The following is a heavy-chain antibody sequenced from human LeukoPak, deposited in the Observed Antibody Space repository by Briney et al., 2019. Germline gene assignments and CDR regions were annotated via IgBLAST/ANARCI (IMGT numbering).Heavy chain of an antibody. J-gene: IGHJ5*02. Sequence: ASVKVSCKASGYTFTSYYMHWVRQAPGQGLEWMGIINPSGGSTSYAQKFQGRVTMTRDTSTSTVYMELSSLRSEDTAVYYCARDDPYYDFWSGYLYNWFDPCGQGTLVTVSS. D-gene: IGHD3-3*01. CDR1: GYTFTSYY. CDR3: ARDDPYYDFWSGYLYNWFDP. CDR2: INPSGGST. V-gene: IGHV1-46*01.